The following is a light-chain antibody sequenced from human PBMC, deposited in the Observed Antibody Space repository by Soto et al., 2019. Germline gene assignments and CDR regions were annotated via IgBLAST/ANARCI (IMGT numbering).Light chain of an antibody. V-gene: IGKV1-33*01. CDR1: QNINNY. Sequence: EIQMTQSPSSLSGSVGDRVTIAFQASQNINNYLNWYQQKPGRAPKLLIYDASNLEAGVPSRFRGSGSGTDFTFTISRLQPEDIATYYCQQYENLPTFGQGTRLEIK. J-gene: IGKJ5*01. CDR2: DAS. CDR3: QQYENLPT.